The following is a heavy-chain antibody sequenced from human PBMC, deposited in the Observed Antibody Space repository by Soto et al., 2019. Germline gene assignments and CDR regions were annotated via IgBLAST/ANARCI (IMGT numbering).Heavy chain of an antibody. CDR2: ISSSSSYT. D-gene: IGHD1-26*01. Sequence: QVQLVESGGGLVKPGGSLRLSCAASGFTFSDYYMSWIRQAPGKGLEWVSYISSSSSYTNYADSVKGRFTISRDNAKKSLYLQMNSLRAEDTAVYYCARLAKEKWELLRGGIDYWGQGTLVTVSS. V-gene: IGHV3-11*05. J-gene: IGHJ4*02. CDR1: GFTFSDYY. CDR3: ARLAKEKWELLRGGIDY.